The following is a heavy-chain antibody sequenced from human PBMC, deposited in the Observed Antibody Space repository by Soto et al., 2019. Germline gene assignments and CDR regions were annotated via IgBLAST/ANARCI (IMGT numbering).Heavy chain of an antibody. CDR3: AKDPNGDYVGGFDF. V-gene: IGHV3-23*01. Sequence: EVQLLESGGGLVQPGGSLRLSCAASGFSFNDYAMTWVRQAPGKGLEWVSSMSATDGRPYNADSVKGRFTISRDTSKNTLYLQMNSVRVEDTAVYYCAKDPNGDYVGGFDFWGQGTMVTV. J-gene: IGHJ3*01. CDR1: GFSFNDYA. D-gene: IGHD4-17*01. CDR2: MSATDGRP.